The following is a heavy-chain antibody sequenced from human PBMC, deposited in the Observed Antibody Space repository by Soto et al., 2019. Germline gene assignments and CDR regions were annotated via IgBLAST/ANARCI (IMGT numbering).Heavy chain of an antibody. Sequence: TSETLSLTCAVYGGSFSGYYWSWIRQPPGNGLEWIGEINHSGSTTYNPSLKSRVSISVDTPNNQISLKLCSVPAQVTSVYYCARVSYYGSGSYYTLYSYYYYGMDVWGQGTTVTVSS. V-gene: IGHV4-34*01. D-gene: IGHD3-10*01. CDR3: ARVSYYGSGSYYTLYSYYYYGMDV. J-gene: IGHJ6*02. CDR2: INHSGST. CDR1: GGSFSGYY.